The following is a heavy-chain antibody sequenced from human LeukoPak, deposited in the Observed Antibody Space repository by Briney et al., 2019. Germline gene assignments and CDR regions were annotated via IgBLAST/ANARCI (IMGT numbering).Heavy chain of an antibody. CDR2: IKQDGSEK. CDR1: GFTFSSYW. D-gene: IGHD3-10*01. V-gene: IGHV3-7*05. CDR3: ARDTPNYYGSGSFDY. Sequence: GGSLRLSCAASGFTFSSYWMSWVRQAPGKGLEWVANIKQDGSEKYYVDSVKGRFTISRDNAKNSPYLQMNSLRAEDTAVYYCARDTPNYYGSGSFDYWGQGTLVTVSS. J-gene: IGHJ4*02.